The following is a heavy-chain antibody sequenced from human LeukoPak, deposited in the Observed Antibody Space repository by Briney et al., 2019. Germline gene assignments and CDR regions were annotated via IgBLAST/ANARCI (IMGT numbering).Heavy chain of an antibody. CDR2: INPNSGAT. Sequence: ASVTVSCKASGYTFTGYFMHWVRQAPGQGLEWMGWINPNSGATNYAQKFQGRVTMTRDTSISTVYMELSRLRSDDSAVYYCARDYDFWRGYSWGQGTLVTVSS. CDR3: ARDYDFWRGYS. D-gene: IGHD3-3*01. J-gene: IGHJ5*02. V-gene: IGHV1-2*02. CDR1: GYTFTGYF.